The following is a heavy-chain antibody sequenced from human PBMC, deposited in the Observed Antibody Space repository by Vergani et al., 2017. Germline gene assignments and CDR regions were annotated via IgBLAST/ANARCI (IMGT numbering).Heavy chain of an antibody. D-gene: IGHD3/OR15-3a*01. Sequence: QVQLQQWGAGVVKPSGTLSLTCAVFGESFSSFYWSWIRQPPGKGLEWIGEINNDGHTNYNPSLESRVTVSRVTAKNQFSLNLMSVTAADTAMYYCARDSWTSELRGVYWFDTWGQGTLVSVSS. CDR1: GESFSSFY. CDR2: INNDGHT. V-gene: IGHV4-34*02. J-gene: IGHJ5*02. CDR3: ARDSWTSELRGVYWFDT.